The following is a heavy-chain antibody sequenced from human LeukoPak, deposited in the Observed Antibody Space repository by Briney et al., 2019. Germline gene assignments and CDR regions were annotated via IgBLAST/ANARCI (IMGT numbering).Heavy chain of an antibody. CDR1: DYSISSGYY. CDR2: IYHSGST. CDR3: ARGVAVAGRGRSYFDY. Sequence: SETLSLTCAVSDYSISSGYYWGWIRQPPGKGLEWSGSIYHSGSTYYNPYLKSRVTISVDTSKNQFSLKLSSVTAADTAVYYCARGVAVAGRGRSYFDYWGQGTLVTVSS. J-gene: IGHJ4*02. V-gene: IGHV4-38-2*01. D-gene: IGHD6-19*01.